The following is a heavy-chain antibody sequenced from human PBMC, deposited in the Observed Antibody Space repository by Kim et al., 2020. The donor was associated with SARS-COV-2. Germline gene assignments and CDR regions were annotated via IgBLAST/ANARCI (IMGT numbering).Heavy chain of an antibody. CDR1: GFTFDDYT. CDR3: AKDISDSSGYYKYGMDV. D-gene: IGHD3-22*01. V-gene: IGHV3-43*01. CDR2: ISWDGGST. Sequence: GGSLRLSCAASGFTFDDYTMHWVRQAPGKGLEWVSLISWDGGSTYYADSVKGRFTISRDNSKNSLYLQMNSLRTEDTALYYCAKDISDSSGYYKYGMDVWGQGTTVTVSS. J-gene: IGHJ6*02.